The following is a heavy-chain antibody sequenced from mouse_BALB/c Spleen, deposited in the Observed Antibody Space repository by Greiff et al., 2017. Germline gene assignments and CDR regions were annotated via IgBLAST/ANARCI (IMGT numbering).Heavy chain of an antibody. V-gene: IGHV5-17*02. CDR2: ISSGSSTI. J-gene: IGHJ3*01. Sequence: EVQLVESGGGLVQPGGSRKLSCAASGFTFSSFGMHWVRQAPEKGLEWVAYISSGSSTIYYADTVKGRFTISRDNPKNTLFLQMTSLRSEDTAMYYCARSGVYGNYVAYWGQGTLVTVSA. CDR3: ARSGVYGNYVAY. D-gene: IGHD2-1*01. CDR1: GFTFSSFG.